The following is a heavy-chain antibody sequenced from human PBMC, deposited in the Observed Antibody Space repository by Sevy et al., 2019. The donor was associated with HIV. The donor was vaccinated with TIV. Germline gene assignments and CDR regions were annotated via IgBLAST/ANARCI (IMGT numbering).Heavy chain of an antibody. J-gene: IGHJ6*02. D-gene: IGHD3-10*01. Sequence: GGSLRLSCAASGFTFSNYDMNWVRQAPGKGVEWVSYISSDSSSIYYVDSVKGRLTISRDNAKNSVYVQMNRLRAEDTAVYYCAREGRYTDQGMDVWGQGTTVTVSS. CDR2: ISSDSSSI. V-gene: IGHV3-48*01. CDR1: GFTFSNYD. CDR3: AREGRYTDQGMDV.